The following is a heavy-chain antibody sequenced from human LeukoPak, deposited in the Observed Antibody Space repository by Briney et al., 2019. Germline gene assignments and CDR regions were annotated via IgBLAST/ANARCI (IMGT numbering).Heavy chain of an antibody. Sequence: SVKVSCKASGGTFSSYAISWVRQAPGQGLEWMGGIIPIFGTANYAQKFQGRVTITADESTSTAYMELSSLRSEDTAVYYCARGTQSSWYLTTPNEIWGQGTMVTVSS. CDR2: IIPIFGTA. V-gene: IGHV1-69*13. D-gene: IGHD6-13*01. CDR1: GGTFSSYA. J-gene: IGHJ3*02. CDR3: ARGTQSSWYLTTPNEI.